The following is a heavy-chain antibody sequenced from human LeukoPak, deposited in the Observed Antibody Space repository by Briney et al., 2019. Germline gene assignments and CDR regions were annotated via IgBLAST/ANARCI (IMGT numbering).Heavy chain of an antibody. CDR3: AKGWKAVVPAATNKFDY. D-gene: IGHD2-2*01. Sequence: GGSLRLSCAASGFTFSSYAMHWVRQAPGRGLEWVAVISDGGSNTYYADSVKGRFTISRDNSKNTLFLQMNSLRAEDTAVYYCAKGWKAVVPAATNKFDYWGQGTLVTASS. V-gene: IGHV3-30*04. J-gene: IGHJ4*02. CDR1: GFTFSSYA. CDR2: ISDGGSNT.